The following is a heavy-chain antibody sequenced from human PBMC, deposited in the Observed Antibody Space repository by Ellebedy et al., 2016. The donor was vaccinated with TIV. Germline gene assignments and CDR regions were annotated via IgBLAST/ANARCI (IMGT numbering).Heavy chain of an antibody. Sequence: SETLSLXXSVSGYPISGGYFWGWIRQPPGKGLEWIGSIYHSGTTFHNPSLKSRVTISVDTPNNQFSLRLSSVTAADTAVYFCASRNYNYGQNYFADWGQGTLVTASS. CDR1: GYPISGGYF. V-gene: IGHV4-38-2*02. D-gene: IGHD4-17*01. CDR3: ASRNYNYGQNYFAD. CDR2: IYHSGTT. J-gene: IGHJ4*02.